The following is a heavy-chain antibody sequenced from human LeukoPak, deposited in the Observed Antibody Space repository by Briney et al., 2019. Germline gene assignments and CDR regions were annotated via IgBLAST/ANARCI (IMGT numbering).Heavy chain of an antibody. V-gene: IGHV1-46*01. CDR2: INPGGSNT. D-gene: IGHD2-8*02. CDR3: ARELSGGYFDF. J-gene: IGHJ4*02. Sequence: ASVKVSCKATGFTFTNYYMHWVRQAPGLRLECLGVINPGGSNTNYAQKFLGRVTMPRHTSATTVYLELSTLRSEDTAVYYCARELSGGYFDFGGQGTLVTVSS. CDR1: GFTFTNYY.